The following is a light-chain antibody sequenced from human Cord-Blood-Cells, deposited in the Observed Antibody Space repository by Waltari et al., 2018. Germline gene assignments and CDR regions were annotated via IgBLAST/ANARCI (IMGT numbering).Light chain of an antibody. V-gene: IGLV1-44*01. CDR3: AAWDDSLNGRV. CDR2: SNN. J-gene: IGLJ3*02. CDR1: SSNIGSNT. Sequence: QSVLTQPPSASVTPGQRVTISCSGSSSNIGSNTVNWYQQLPGTAPKLLIYSNNPRPSGVPDRFSGSKSGTSASLAISGLQSEDEADYYCAAWDDSLNGRVFGGGTKLTVL.